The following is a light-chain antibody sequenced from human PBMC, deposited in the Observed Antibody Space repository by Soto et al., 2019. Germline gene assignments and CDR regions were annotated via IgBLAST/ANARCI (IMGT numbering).Light chain of an antibody. CDR3: QQYGSSPS. J-gene: IGKJ3*01. V-gene: IGKV3-20*01. Sequence: EIVLTQSPGTLSLSPGERATLSCRASQSVSSSYLAWYRQRPGQAPRLLIYGASIRATGIPDRFSGSGSGRDFTLTISRLEPDDFAVFYCQQYGSSPSFGPGTKVDIK. CDR1: QSVSSSY. CDR2: GAS.